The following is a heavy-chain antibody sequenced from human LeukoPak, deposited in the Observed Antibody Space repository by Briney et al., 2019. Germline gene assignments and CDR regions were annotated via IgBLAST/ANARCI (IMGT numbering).Heavy chain of an antibody. CDR3: ARSRRIVVVTPYNWFDP. CDR2: INPNSGGT. CDR1: GYTFTGYY. Sequence: ASVKLSCKASGYTFTGYYMHWVRQAPGQGLEWMGWINPNSGGTNYAQKFQGRVTMTRDTSISTAYMELSRLRSDDTAVYYCARSRRIVVVTPYNWFDPWGQGTLVT. V-gene: IGHV1-2*02. J-gene: IGHJ5*02. D-gene: IGHD3-22*01.